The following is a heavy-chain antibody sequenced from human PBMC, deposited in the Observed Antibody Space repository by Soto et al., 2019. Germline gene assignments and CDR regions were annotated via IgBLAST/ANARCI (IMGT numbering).Heavy chain of an antibody. J-gene: IGHJ3*02. CDR3: ARCRDGYSLGAFDI. CDR1: GGSISSYY. V-gene: IGHV4-59*08. D-gene: IGHD5-18*01. Sequence: PSETLSLTCTVSGGSISSYYWSWIRQPPWKGLEWIGYIYYSGSTNYNPSLKSRVTISVDTSKNQFSLKLSSVTAADTAVYYCARCRDGYSLGAFDIWGQGTMVTVSS. CDR2: IYYSGST.